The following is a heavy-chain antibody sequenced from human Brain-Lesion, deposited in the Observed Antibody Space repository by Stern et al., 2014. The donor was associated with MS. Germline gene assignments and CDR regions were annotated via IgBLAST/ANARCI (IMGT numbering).Heavy chain of an antibody. J-gene: IGHJ4*02. D-gene: IGHD6-13*01. CDR3: ATVSPYTSSWYPFCDN. V-gene: IGHV3-21*01. CDR2: ISSNKNYI. CDR1: GFTFSDSS. Sequence: EGQLVESGGGLVKPGGSLRLSCAASGFTFSDSSMFWVRQAPGKGLEWVSCISSNKNYIKYADSVKCPFTIARENARNSLYLQMNSLRVEDTAVYYCATVSPYTSSWYPFCDNGGQGTRVTVSS.